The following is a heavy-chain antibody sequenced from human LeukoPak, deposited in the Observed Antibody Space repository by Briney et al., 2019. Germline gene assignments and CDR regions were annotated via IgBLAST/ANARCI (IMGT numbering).Heavy chain of an antibody. J-gene: IGHJ4*02. CDR1: GGSISSSSYY. CDR2: LYYSGST. Sequence: SETLSLTCTVSGGSISSSSYYWDWIRQPPGKGLEWIGSLYYSGSTYYNPSLKCRVTISVDTSKNQFSLKLSSVTAADTAVFYCARRSYYDSSAIFDYWGQGTLVTVSS. D-gene: IGHD3-22*01. CDR3: ARRSYYDSSAIFDY. V-gene: IGHV4-39*01.